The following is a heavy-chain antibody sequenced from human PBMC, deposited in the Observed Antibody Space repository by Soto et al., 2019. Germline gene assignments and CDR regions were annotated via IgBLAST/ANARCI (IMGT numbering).Heavy chain of an antibody. Sequence: GASVKVSCKASGYSFSSYDINWVRQATGQGLEWMGWMNPNSGNTGYAQKFQGRVTITRDMSTSTAYMELSSLRSEDTAVYYCATRGITLDILTGLETYYFDYWGQGTLVTVSS. J-gene: IGHJ4*02. D-gene: IGHD3-9*01. V-gene: IGHV1-8*01. CDR1: GYSFSSYD. CDR3: ATRGITLDILTGLETYYFDY. CDR2: MNPNSGNT.